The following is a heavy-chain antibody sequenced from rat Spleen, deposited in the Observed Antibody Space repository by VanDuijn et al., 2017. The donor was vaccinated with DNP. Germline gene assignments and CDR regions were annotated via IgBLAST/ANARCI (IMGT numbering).Heavy chain of an antibody. D-gene: IGHD2-2*01. V-gene: IGHV1-43*01. CDR1: GYTFTSDY. J-gene: IGHJ3*01. CDR2: IHTGSGGT. Sequence: QVQLQQSGAGVAKPGSSVKISCKASGYTFTSDYIGWIKQTTGQGLEYFGYIHTGSGGTNYNEKFKGKATLTVDKSSSTVFMQLSSLTPDDSAVYYCARWGGPGYFDYWGQGTLVTVSS. CDR3: ARWGGPGYFDY.